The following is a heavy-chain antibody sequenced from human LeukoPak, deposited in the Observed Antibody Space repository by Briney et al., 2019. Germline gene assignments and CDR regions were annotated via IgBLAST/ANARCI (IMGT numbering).Heavy chain of an antibody. CDR1: GGTFSSHA. Sequence: SVKVSCKASGGTFSSHAISWVRQAPGQGLEWMGGIIPIFGTANYAQKFQGRVTITADESTSTAYMELSSLRSEDTAVYYCARDLEGSSWDTLDAFDIWGQGTMVTVSS. CDR3: ARDLEGSSWDTLDAFDI. CDR2: IIPIFGTA. D-gene: IGHD6-13*01. V-gene: IGHV1-69*13. J-gene: IGHJ3*02.